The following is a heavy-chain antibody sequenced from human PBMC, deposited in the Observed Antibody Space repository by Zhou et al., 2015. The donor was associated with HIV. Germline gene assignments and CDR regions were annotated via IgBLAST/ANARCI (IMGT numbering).Heavy chain of an antibody. Sequence: QEQLVESGGGVVQPGRSLRLSCAASEFTFSNYAIHWVRQAPGKGLEWVAVASSDGYNEYYADSVKGRFTISRDTSNNTLYLQMNSLRADDTAVYYCARDTRMDGYNMDVWGKGTTVIVSS. CDR1: EFTFSNYA. J-gene: IGHJ6*03. CDR2: ASSDGYNE. V-gene: IGHV3-30-3*01. D-gene: IGHD3-22*01. CDR3: ARDTRMDGYNMDV.